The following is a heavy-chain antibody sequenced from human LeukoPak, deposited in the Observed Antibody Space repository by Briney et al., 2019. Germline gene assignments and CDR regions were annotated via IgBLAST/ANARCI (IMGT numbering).Heavy chain of an antibody. CDR3: ARAALPGRITIFGVVSFFDY. CDR2: IYTSGNT. CDR1: GGSISGYY. D-gene: IGHD3-3*01. Sequence: SETLSLTCTVSGGSISGYYWSWIRQPAGKGLEWIGRIYTSGNTNYTPSLKSRVTISVDTSKNQFSLKLSSVTAADTAVYYCARAALPGRITIFGVVSFFDYWGQGTLVTVSS. J-gene: IGHJ4*02. V-gene: IGHV4-4*07.